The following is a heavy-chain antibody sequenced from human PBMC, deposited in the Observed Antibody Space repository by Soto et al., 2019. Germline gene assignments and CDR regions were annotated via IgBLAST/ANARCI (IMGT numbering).Heavy chain of an antibody. CDR1: GYTFTIYY. Sequence: ASVKVSCKASGYTFTIYYMHWVRQAPGQGLEWMGIINPSSGSTSYAQKFQGRVTMTRDTSTSTVYMELSSLRSEDTAVYYCARETYGDYWYFDLWGRGTLVTVSS. J-gene: IGHJ2*01. CDR3: ARETYGDYWYFDL. CDR2: INPSSGST. V-gene: IGHV1-46*03. D-gene: IGHD4-17*01.